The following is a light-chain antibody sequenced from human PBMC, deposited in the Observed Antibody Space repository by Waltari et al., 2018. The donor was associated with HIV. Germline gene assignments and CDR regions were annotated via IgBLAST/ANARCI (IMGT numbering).Light chain of an antibody. V-gene: IGKV3-15*01. J-gene: IGKJ2*01. Sequence: EIVMTQFPGTLSVSPGERATLSCRASKSISSHLAWYQQKPGQAPRLLIYAASNRATGIPARVSGSGSGTDFTLTISSLQPEDFAVYYCLQYTFWPPYTFGQGTKLEMK. CDR1: KSISSH. CDR2: AAS. CDR3: LQYTFWPPYT.